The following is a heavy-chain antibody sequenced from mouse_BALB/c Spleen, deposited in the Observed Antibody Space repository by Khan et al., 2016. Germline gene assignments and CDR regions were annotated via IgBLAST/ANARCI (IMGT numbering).Heavy chain of an antibody. Sequence: QIQLVQSGPELKKPGETVKISCKASGYTFTNYGMNWVKQAPGKGLKWMGWINTYTGEPTYTDDFKGRFAFSLETSASTAYLQIITLKNEDTATYVCARTGDKYDFDDRGQGTTLTVSA. CDR1: GYTFTNYG. V-gene: IGHV9-3-1*01. J-gene: IGHJ2*01. CDR3: ARTGDKYDFDD. CDR2: INTYTGEP.